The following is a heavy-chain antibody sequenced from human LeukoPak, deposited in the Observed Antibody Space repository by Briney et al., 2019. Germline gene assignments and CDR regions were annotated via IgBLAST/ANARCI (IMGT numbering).Heavy chain of an antibody. J-gene: IGHJ4*02. V-gene: IGHV1-18*01. D-gene: IGHD3-10*01. Sequence: GASVKVSCKASGYSFPSYGISWVRQAPGQGPEWMGWISPYNDNTNYAQKLQGRATLTTDTSTSTAYMELRSLRSDDTAVCYCARHFYGSGTYYHFDYWGQGTLVTVSS. CDR1: GYSFPSYG. CDR3: ARHFYGSGTYYHFDY. CDR2: ISPYNDNT.